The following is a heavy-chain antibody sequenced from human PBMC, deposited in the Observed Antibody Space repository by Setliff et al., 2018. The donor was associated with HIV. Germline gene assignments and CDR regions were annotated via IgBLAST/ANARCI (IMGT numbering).Heavy chain of an antibody. J-gene: IGHJ4*02. Sequence: PGGSLRLSCVVSGFSFSNFWMSWVRQTPGKGLESLAIISTDGSNKQYLNSVRGRFTISRDNAKNSLSLQMDNLRVEDTGIYFCAKFRNRDLDYWGQGTPVTVSS. CDR1: GFSFSNFW. CDR2: ISTDGSNK. D-gene: IGHD1-1*01. CDR3: AKFRNRDLDY. V-gene: IGHV3-7*01.